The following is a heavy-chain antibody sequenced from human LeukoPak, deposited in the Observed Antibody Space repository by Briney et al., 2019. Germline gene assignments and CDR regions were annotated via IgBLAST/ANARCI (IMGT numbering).Heavy chain of an antibody. D-gene: IGHD6-13*01. CDR2: IYYSGST. CDR3: ARLSWETYNWFDP. J-gene: IGHJ5*02. V-gene: IGHV4-59*12. Sequence: PSEALSLTCTVSGGSISSYYWSWIRQPPGKGLEWIGYIYYSGSTNYNPSLKSRVTISVDTSKNQFSLKLSSVTAADTAVYYCARLSWETYNWFDPWGQGTLVTVSS. CDR1: GGSISSYY.